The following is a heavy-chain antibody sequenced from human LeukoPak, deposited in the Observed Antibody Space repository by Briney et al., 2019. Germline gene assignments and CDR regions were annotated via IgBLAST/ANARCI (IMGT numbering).Heavy chain of an antibody. J-gene: IGHJ4*02. CDR1: GYSFTNYW. Sequence: GESLNISCRGSGYSFTNYWIALVRQMPGKGLEWMGIIYPGDSKTRFSPSFQGQVTISADKTINTAYLQWSSLQASDTAIFYCARRMDGAKAFDYWGQGTLVTVSS. V-gene: IGHV5-51*01. CDR2: IYPGDSKT. D-gene: IGHD4/OR15-4a*01. CDR3: ARRMDGAKAFDY.